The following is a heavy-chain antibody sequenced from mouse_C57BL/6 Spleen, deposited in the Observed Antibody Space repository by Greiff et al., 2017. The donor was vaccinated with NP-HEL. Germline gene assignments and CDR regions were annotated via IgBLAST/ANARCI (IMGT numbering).Heavy chain of an antibody. CDR3: AYDYDEGVDY. Sequence: QVHVKQSGAELVKPGASVKISCKASGYAFSSYWMNWVKQRPGKGLEWIGQIYPGDGDTNYNGKFKGKATLTADKSSSTAYMQLSSLTSEDSAVYFCAYDYDEGVDYWGQGTTLTVSS. J-gene: IGHJ2*01. CDR2: IYPGDGDT. CDR1: GYAFSSYW. D-gene: IGHD2-4*01. V-gene: IGHV1-80*01.